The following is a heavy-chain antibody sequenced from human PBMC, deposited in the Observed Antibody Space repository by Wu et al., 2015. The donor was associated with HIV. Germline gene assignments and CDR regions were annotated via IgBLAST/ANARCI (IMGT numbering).Heavy chain of an antibody. Sequence: QAQLVQSGPEAKRPGASVKVSCKASYILTSYPIGWVRQAPGQRLEWMGWMNPNNGHRQPAQRFQDRITMSTDNSAHTAYMELRSLRSDDTAVYYCARAHGSGSYYNSQNPHAFDIWGQGTMVTVSS. CDR2: MNPNNGHR. CDR3: ARAHGSGSYYNSQNPHAFDI. CDR1: YILTSYP. V-gene: IGHV1-18*01. J-gene: IGHJ3*02. D-gene: IGHD3-10*01.